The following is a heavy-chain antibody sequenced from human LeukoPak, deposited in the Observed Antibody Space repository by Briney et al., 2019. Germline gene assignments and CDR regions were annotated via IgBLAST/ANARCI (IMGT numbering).Heavy chain of an antibody. CDR2: IDSDGSST. CDR3: ARALRLAVNFDY. Sequence: GGSLRLSCAASGFTFSGYWMHWVRQAPGKGLVWVSHIDSDGSSTNYADSVKGRFTISRDNAKNTLYLQMSSLRAEDTAVYYCARALRLAVNFDYWGQGTLVTVSS. V-gene: IGHV3-74*01. CDR1: GFTFSGYW. D-gene: IGHD6-19*01. J-gene: IGHJ4*02.